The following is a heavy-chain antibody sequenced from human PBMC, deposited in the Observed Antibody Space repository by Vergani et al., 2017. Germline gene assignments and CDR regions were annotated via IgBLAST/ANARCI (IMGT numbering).Heavy chain of an antibody. CDR3: AGLNSYYYDSSGSDFGAFDI. J-gene: IGHJ3*02. CDR2: IYSGGSST. Sequence: EVQLLESGGGLVQPGGSLRLSCAASGFTFSSYAMSWVRQAPGKGLEWVSVIYSGGSSTYYADSVKGRFTISRDNSKNTLYLQMNSLRAEDTAVYYCAGLNSYYYDSSGSDFGAFDIWGQGTMVTVSS. CDR1: GFTFSSYA. D-gene: IGHD3-22*01. V-gene: IGHV3-23*03.